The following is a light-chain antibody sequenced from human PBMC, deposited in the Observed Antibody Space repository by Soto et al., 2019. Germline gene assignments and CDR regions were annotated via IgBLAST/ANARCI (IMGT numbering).Light chain of an antibody. CDR1: QSVRSTY. CDR3: HQYGTSPAT. J-gene: IGKJ1*01. CDR2: DAS. V-gene: IGKV3-20*01. Sequence: EIVLTQSPGTLSLSPGERATLPCRASQSVRSTYVAWYQQKPGQAPRLFIFDASSRATGIPDRFSGSGPGTDFTLTISRLEPEDFAVYYCHQYGTSPATFGQGTKVEIK.